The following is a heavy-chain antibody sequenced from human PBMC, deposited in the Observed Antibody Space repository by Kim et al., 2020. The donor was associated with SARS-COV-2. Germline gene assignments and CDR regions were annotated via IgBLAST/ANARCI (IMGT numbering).Heavy chain of an antibody. CDR2: MNPNSGNT. Sequence: ASVKVSCKASGYTFTSYDINWVRQATGQGLEWMGWMNPNSGNTGYAQKFQGRVTMTRNTSISTAYMELSSLRSEDTAVYYCARVGRLLWFGELLYSYYGMDVWGRGNTVTVSS. V-gene: IGHV1-8*01. CDR3: ARVGRLLWFGELLYSYYGMDV. CDR1: GYTFTSYD. J-gene: IGHJ6*02. D-gene: IGHD3-10*01.